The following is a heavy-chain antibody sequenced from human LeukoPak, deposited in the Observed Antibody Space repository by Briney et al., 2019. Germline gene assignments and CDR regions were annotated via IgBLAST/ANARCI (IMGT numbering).Heavy chain of an antibody. CDR3: ARVASGWNPESGYFDY. Sequence: SETLSLTCAVSGYSISGGYYWGWIRQPPGKGLEWIGSIYHSGSTYHNPSLKSRVTISVDTSKNQFSLKLSSVTAADTAVYYCARVASGWNPESGYFDYWGQGTLVTVSS. V-gene: IGHV4-38-2*01. D-gene: IGHD6-19*01. J-gene: IGHJ4*02. CDR2: IYHSGST. CDR1: GYSISGGYY.